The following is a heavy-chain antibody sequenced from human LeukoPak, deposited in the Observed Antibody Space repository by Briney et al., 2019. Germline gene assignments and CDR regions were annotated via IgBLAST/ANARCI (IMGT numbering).Heavy chain of an antibody. CDR2: ISSSSSYI. CDR3: ARWEWELPPFDY. CDR1: GFTFSSYS. Sequence: GGSLRLSCAASGFTFSSYSMTWVRQAPGKGLEWVSSISSSSSYIYYADSVKGRFTISRDNAKNSLYLQMNSLRAEDTAVYYCARWEWELPPFDYWGQGTLVTVSS. V-gene: IGHV3-21*01. J-gene: IGHJ4*02. D-gene: IGHD1-26*01.